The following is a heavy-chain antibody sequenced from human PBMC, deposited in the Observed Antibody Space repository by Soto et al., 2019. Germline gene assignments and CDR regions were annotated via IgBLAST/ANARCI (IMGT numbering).Heavy chain of an antibody. Sequence: SLTCTVSGGSISSYYWSWIRQPPGKGLEWIGYIYYSGSTNYNPSLKSRVTISVDTSKNQFSLKLSSVTAADTAVYYCARAGRKSSSWSPYYFDYWGQGTLVTVSS. J-gene: IGHJ4*02. V-gene: IGHV4-59*01. CDR1: GGSISSYY. D-gene: IGHD6-13*01. CDR3: ARAGRKSSSWSPYYFDY. CDR2: IYYSGST.